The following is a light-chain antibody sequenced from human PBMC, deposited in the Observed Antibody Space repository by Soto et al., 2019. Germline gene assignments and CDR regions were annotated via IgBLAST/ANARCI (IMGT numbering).Light chain of an antibody. J-gene: IGKJ5*01. CDR3: QQYGNSPT. V-gene: IGKV3-20*01. CDR2: GAS. Sequence: EIVLTQSPGTLSLSPGERVTLSCRASQSVSNNYLAWYQQKPGQAPRRLIYGASTRATGIPDRFSGSGSGTDFTLTIGRLEPEDFAVYYCQQYGNSPTFGEGTRLEIK. CDR1: QSVSNNY.